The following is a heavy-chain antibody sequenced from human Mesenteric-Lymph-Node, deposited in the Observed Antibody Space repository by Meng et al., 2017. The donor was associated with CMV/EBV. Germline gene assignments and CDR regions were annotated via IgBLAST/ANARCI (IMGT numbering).Heavy chain of an antibody. CDR3: ARGSSYDILTGYFDY. CDR2: INHSGST. V-gene: IGHV4-34*01. J-gene: IGHJ4*02. D-gene: IGHD3-9*01. CDR1: GGSFSGYY. Sequence: QVHFHQWGAGLLKPSEPWAVTCAVYGGSFSGYYWNWIRQSPEKGLEWIGEINHSGSTTYNPSFTSRIIISVDTSTNQISLNMSSVTAADTAVYYCARGSSYDILTGYFDYWGQGALVTVSS.